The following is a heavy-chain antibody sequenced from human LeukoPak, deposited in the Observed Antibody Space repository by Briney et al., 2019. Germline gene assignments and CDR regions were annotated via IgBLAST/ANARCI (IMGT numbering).Heavy chain of an antibody. Sequence: PGGSLRLSCAASGFTFDDYAMHWVRQAPGKGLEWVSGISWNSGSIGYADSVKGRFTISRDNAKNSLYLQMNSLRAEDTALYYCAKESSGWNRLTYYFDYWGQGTLVTVSS. D-gene: IGHD6-19*01. J-gene: IGHJ4*02. V-gene: IGHV3-9*01. CDR3: AKESSGWNRLTYYFDY. CDR1: GFTFDDYA. CDR2: ISWNSGSI.